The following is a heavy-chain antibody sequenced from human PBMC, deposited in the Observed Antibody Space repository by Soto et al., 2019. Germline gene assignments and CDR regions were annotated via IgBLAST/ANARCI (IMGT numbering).Heavy chain of an antibody. D-gene: IGHD7-27*01. V-gene: IGHV3-7*03. CDR2: INKDGSQK. J-gene: IGHJ4*02. CDR1: GFTLSNYW. CDR3: VRELGLAY. Sequence: GGCLRPSCAASGFTLSNYWMTWVRQAPGKGLEWVANINKDGSQKNYVDSVKGRFTIARDNGQNSLSLQMNSLRVEDTAVYYCVRELGLAYWGQGALVTVSS.